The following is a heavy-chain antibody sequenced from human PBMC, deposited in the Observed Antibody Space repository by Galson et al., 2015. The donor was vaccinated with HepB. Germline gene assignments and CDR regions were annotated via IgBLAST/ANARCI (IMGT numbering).Heavy chain of an antibody. D-gene: IGHD7-27*01. J-gene: IGHJ4*02. CDR1: GFTFSSYS. CDR2: ISSSSSYI. Sequence: SLRLSCAASGFTFSSYSMNWVRQAPGKGLEWVSSISSSSSYIYYADSVKGRFTISRDNAKNSLYLQMNSLRAEDTAVYYCARGIHGDAGGDYWGQGTLVTVSS. CDR3: ARGIHGDAGGDY. V-gene: IGHV3-21*01.